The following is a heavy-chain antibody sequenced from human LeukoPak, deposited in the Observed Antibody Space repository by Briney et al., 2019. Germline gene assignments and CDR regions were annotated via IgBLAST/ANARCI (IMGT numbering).Heavy chain of an antibody. Sequence: PGRSLRLSCAASGFTSSSYGMHWVRQAPGKGLEWVAVISYDGSNKYYAGSVKGRFTISRDNSKNTLYLQMNSLRAEDTAVYYCAKLTKENWFDPWGQGTLVTVSS. D-gene: IGHD3-9*01. CDR2: ISYDGSNK. CDR1: GFTSSSYG. V-gene: IGHV3-30*18. J-gene: IGHJ5*02. CDR3: AKLTKENWFDP.